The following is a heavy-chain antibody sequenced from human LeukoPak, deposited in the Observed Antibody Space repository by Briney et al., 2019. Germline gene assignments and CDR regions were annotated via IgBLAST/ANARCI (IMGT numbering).Heavy chain of an antibody. CDR2: INPNSGGT. J-gene: IGHJ4*02. CDR3: ARGRREYSSSWLDY. CDR1: GYTFTGYY. Sequence: ASVKVSCKASGYTFTGYYMHWVRQAPGQGLEWMGWINPNSGGTNYAQKFQGWVTMTGDTSISTAYMELSRLRSDDTAVYYCARGRREYSSSWLDYWGQGTLVTVSS. V-gene: IGHV1-2*04. D-gene: IGHD6-13*01.